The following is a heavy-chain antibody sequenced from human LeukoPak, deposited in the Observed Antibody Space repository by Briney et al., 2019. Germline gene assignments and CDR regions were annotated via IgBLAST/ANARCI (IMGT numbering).Heavy chain of an antibody. CDR2: IYYGGST. Sequence: PSETPSLTCAVSGGSISSTSYYWAWIRQPPGKGLEWIGTIYYGGSTYHNPSPKSRVTLSVDTSRNQFSLRLSSVDAADTAVYYCAKAGVRYFDSSGLYAFDFWGQGTTVTVSS. D-gene: IGHD3-22*01. J-gene: IGHJ3*01. V-gene: IGHV4-39*05. CDR3: AKAGVRYFDSSGLYAFDF. CDR1: GGSISSTSYY.